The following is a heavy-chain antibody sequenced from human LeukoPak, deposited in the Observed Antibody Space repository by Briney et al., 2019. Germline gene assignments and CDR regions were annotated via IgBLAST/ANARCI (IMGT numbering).Heavy chain of an antibody. Sequence: GGSLRLSCAAPGFTFSSYAMSWVRQAPGKGLEWVSAISGSGGSTYYADSVKGRFTISRDNSKNTLYLQMNSLRAEDTAVYYCATVPMGGYDSSGHKEDYWGQGTLVTVSS. CDR1: GFTFSSYA. J-gene: IGHJ4*02. CDR2: ISGSGGST. V-gene: IGHV3-23*01. CDR3: ATVPMGGYDSSGHKEDY. D-gene: IGHD3-22*01.